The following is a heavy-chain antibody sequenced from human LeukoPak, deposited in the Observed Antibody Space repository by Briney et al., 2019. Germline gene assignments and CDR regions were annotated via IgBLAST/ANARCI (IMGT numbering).Heavy chain of an antibody. V-gene: IGHV3-7*03. CDR1: GFIFSSNW. CDR3: AKEGRSLQTY. D-gene: IGHD5-24*01. CDR2: IKEDGTET. Sequence: GGSLRLSCAASGFIFSSNWMSWVRLAPGKGLEWVANIKEDGTETYYVDSVKRRFTISRDNAKNSLYLQMNSLRVEDTAVYYCAKEGRSLQTYWGQGTLVTVSS. J-gene: IGHJ4*02.